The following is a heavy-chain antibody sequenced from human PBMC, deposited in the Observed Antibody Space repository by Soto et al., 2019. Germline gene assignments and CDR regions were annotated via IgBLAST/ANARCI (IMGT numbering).Heavy chain of an antibody. V-gene: IGHV3-30-3*01. D-gene: IGHD3-3*01. J-gene: IGHJ4*02. CDR2: ISYDGSNK. CDR1: GFTFSSYA. CDR3: AREWEYYDFWSGPLAFDY. Sequence: QVQLVESGGGVVQPGRSLRLSCAASGFTFSSYAMHWVRQAPGKGLEWVAVISYDGSNKYYADSVKGRFTISRDNSKNTLYLQMNSLRAEDTAVCYCAREWEYYDFWSGPLAFDYWGQGTLVTVSS.